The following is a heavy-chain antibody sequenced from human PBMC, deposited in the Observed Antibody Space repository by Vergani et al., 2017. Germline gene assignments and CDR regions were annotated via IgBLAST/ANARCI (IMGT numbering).Heavy chain of an antibody. CDR2: ISWNSGAV. CDR3: TKGSRGYTGYFFDY. V-gene: IGHV3-9*01. D-gene: IGHD5-12*01. J-gene: IGHJ4*02. Sequence: EVDLVESGGGLAQPGGSLRLSCEASGITFWKFGMHWVRQGPGKGLEWVSGISWNSGAVDYADSVRGRFTISRDNAKNSLYLDMSSLRADDTAVYYCTKGSRGYTGYFFDYWGQGTLATVSS. CDR1: GITFWKFG.